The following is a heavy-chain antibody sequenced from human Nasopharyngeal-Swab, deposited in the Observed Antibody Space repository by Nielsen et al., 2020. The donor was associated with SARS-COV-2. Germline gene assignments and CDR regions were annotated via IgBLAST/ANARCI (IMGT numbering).Heavy chain of an antibody. CDR2: IIPIFGTA. CDR3: AREVQLHFDY. V-gene: IGHV1-69*06. J-gene: IGHJ4*02. Sequence: WVRQAPGQGLEWMGGIIPIFGTANYAQKFQGRATITADKSTSTAYMELSSLRSEDTAVYYCAREVQLHFDYWGQGILVTVSS. D-gene: IGHD5-18*01.